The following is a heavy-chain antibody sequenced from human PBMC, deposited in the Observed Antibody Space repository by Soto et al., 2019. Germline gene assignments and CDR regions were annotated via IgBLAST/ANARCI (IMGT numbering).Heavy chain of an antibody. CDR3: ASNGGGNAQRPWTVFDY. J-gene: IGHJ4*02. D-gene: IGHD2-15*01. V-gene: IGHV1-69*13. CDR2: IIPIFGTA. Sequence: EASVKVSFKASGGTFSRYAISWLRQAPGQGLEWMGGIIPIFGTANYAQKFQGRVTITADESTSAAYMELSSLRSEDTAVYYCASNGGGNAQRPWTVFDYWGQGTLVTVSS. CDR1: GGTFSRYA.